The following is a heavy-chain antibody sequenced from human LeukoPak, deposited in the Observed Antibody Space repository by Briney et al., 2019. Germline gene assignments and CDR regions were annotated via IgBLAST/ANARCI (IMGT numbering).Heavy chain of an antibody. V-gene: IGHV3-13*01. J-gene: IGHJ6*02. CDR1: GFIFNDFD. Sequence: GVSLRLSCTAAGFIFNDFDFHWVRHGPGKGLDWVSAIGIGGDTHYSGSVKGRFTISRENAKNSLFLHMNNLRAGDTAVYYCARDRFGMDVWGRGTTVIVSS. CDR3: ARDRFGMDV. CDR2: IGIGGDT.